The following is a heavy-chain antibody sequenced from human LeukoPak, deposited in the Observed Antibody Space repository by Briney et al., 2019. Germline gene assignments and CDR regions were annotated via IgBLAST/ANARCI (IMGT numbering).Heavy chain of an antibody. CDR2: IYPGDSDT. CDR1: GYSFTSYW. CDR3: ARSYYYGSGSSYYYYYGMDV. V-gene: IGHV5-51*01. J-gene: IGHJ6*02. Sequence: GESLKISCKGSGYSFTSYWIGWVRQMPGKGLEWMGIIYPGDSDTRYSPSLQGQVTISADKSISTAYLQWSSLKASDTAMYYCARSYYYGSGSSYYYYYGMDVWGQGTTVTVSS. D-gene: IGHD3-10*01.